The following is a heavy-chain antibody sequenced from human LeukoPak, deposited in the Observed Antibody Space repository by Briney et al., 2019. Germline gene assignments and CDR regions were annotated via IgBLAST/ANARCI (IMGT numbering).Heavy chain of an antibody. D-gene: IGHD3-3*01. CDR3: ARDQYDSWSRRGNFDS. CDR2: IKQDGSEK. V-gene: IGHV3-7*03. Sequence: PGGSLRLSCAASGFTFRTYWMSWVRQAPGKGLEWVANIKQDGSEKNYVDSVKGRFTISRDNTKNSLYLQMTSLRAEDTAVFYCARDQYDSWSRRGNFDSWGQGTLVIVSS. CDR1: GFTFRTYW. J-gene: IGHJ4*02.